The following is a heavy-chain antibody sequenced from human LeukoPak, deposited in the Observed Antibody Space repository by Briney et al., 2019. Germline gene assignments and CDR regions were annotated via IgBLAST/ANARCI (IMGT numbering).Heavy chain of an antibody. V-gene: IGHV3-53*01. CDR2: ISSGGNT. CDR3: AREVRGYYFDY. D-gene: IGHD3-22*01. J-gene: IGHJ4*02. Sequence: GGSLRLSCAASGFIVSSNYMSWVRQAPGKGLEWVSVISSGGNTYYADSVKGRFTISRDISKNTLYLQMNGLRAEDTAVFYCAREVRGYYFDYWGQGTLVTVSS. CDR1: GFIVSSNY.